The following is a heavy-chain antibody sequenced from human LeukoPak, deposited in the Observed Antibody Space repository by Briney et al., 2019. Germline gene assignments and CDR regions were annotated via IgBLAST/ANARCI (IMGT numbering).Heavy chain of an antibody. Sequence: GGSLRLSCAASGFTFSSYNMNWVRQAPGKGLEWVSSISSSSGYIYYADSVMGRFTISRDNAKNSLYLQMNSLRAEDTAVYYCASSRYDSSGYYGIIAYWGQGTLVTVSP. J-gene: IGHJ4*02. CDR2: ISSSSGYI. CDR1: GFTFSSYN. CDR3: ASSRYDSSGYYGIIAY. V-gene: IGHV3-21*01. D-gene: IGHD3-22*01.